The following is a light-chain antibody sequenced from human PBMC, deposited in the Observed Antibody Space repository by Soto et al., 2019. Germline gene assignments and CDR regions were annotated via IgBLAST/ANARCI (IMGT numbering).Light chain of an antibody. CDR3: QQYNSYSWT. CDR1: QSISSW. Sequence: ASVGDRATITCRVSQSISSWLAWYQQKPGKAPKLLIYKASSLESGVPSRFSGSGSGTEFTLTISSLQPDDFATYYCQQYNSYSWTFGQGTKVDIK. J-gene: IGKJ1*01. V-gene: IGKV1-5*03. CDR2: KAS.